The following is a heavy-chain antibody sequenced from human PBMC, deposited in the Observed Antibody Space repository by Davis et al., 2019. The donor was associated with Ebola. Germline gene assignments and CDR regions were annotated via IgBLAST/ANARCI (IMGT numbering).Heavy chain of an antibody. J-gene: IGHJ4*02. CDR1: GYTFTSYG. Sequence: AASVKVSCKASGYTFTSYGISWVRQAPGQGLEWMGWIITDNGNRNYAQKFQGRVTMTRNTSISTAYMELSSLRSEDTAVYYCARGRRGTGVYFDYWGQGTLVTVSS. CDR2: IITDNGNR. CDR3: ARGRRGTGVYFDY. V-gene: IGHV1-18*04. D-gene: IGHD1-14*01.